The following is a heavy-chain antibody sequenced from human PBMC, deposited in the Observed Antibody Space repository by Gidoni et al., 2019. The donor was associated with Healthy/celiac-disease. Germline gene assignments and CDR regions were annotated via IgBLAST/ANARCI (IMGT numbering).Heavy chain of an antibody. D-gene: IGHD2-2*03. CDR1: GARVSSNSAA. CDR2: TYYRSKWYN. Sequence: QLQQPGPGLVKPSQPRTLPCAIPGARVSSNSAAWDWIRQSPSRGLEWLGRTYYRSKWYNDYAVSVKSRITINPDTSKNQFSLQLNSVTPEDTAVYYCERDWIAGDAFDIWGQGTMVTVSS. J-gene: IGHJ3*02. CDR3: ERDWIAGDAFDI. V-gene: IGHV6-1*01.